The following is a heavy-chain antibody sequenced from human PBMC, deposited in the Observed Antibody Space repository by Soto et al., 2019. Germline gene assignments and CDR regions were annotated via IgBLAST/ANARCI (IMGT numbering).Heavy chain of an antibody. CDR3: ARILSSSRGKRFDY. Sequence: SGPTLVNPTQTPTLACTFSGFSLSTSGMCVSWIRQPPGKALEWLALIDWDDDKYYSTSLKTRLTISKDTSKNQVVLTMTNMDPVDTATYYCARILSSSRGKRFDYWGQGTLVTVSS. J-gene: IGHJ4*02. CDR2: IDWDDDK. V-gene: IGHV2-70*01. D-gene: IGHD6-13*01. CDR1: GFSLSTSGMC.